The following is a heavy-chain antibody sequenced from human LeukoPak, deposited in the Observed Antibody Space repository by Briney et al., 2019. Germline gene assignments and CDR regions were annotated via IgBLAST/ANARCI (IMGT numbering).Heavy chain of an antibody. CDR2: IIPIFGTA. Sequence: SVKVSCKGSGYTLSNHAFSWVRQAPGQGLEWMGGIIPIFGTANYAQKFQGRVTITADESTSTAYMELSSLRSEDTAVYYCARDRIVGATSLFDYWGQGTLVTVSS. D-gene: IGHD1-26*01. V-gene: IGHV1-69*13. CDR1: GYTLSNHA. CDR3: ARDRIVGATSLFDY. J-gene: IGHJ4*02.